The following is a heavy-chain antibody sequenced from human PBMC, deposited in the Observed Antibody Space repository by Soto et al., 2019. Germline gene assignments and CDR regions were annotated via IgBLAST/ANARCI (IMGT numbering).Heavy chain of an antibody. CDR2: INPNSGVK. D-gene: IGHD5-12*01. CDR3: ARESGGATATLDYYYFNMYV. V-gene: IGHV1-2*04. Sequence: QVQLVQSGAEVRKPGASVTVSCRSSGDSFNDYYIHWVRQAPGQGLEWMGWINPNSGVKKYAQKCQVWVSMTRDTSIRTVYMQLSRLRSDDTAVYYCARESGGATATLDYYYFNMYVWGTGTTVTVSS. J-gene: IGHJ6*03. CDR1: GDSFNDYY.